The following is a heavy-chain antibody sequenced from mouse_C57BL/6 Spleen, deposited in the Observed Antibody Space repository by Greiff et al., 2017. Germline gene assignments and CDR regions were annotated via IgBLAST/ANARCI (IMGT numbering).Heavy chain of an antibody. V-gene: IGHV1-64*01. J-gene: IGHJ4*01. CDR3: ARSTVVAYYAMDY. CDR2: IHPNSGST. Sequence: QVQLQQPGAELVKPGASVKLSCKASGYTFTSYWMHWVKQRPGQGLEWIGMIHPNSGSTNNNEKFKSKATLTVDKSSSTAYMQLSSLTSEDSAVYYCARSTVVAYYAMDYWGQGTSVTVSS. D-gene: IGHD1-1*01. CDR1: GYTFTSYW.